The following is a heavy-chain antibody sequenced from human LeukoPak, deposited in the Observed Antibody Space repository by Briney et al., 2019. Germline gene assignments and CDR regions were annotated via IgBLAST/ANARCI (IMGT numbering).Heavy chain of an antibody. V-gene: IGHV4-59*02. J-gene: IGHJ6*02. Sequence: SETLSLTCTVSGGSVSSYYWSWIRQPPGKGLEWIGYIYYSGSTNYNPSLKSRVTISVDTSKNQFSLKLSSVTTADTAVYHCARDNWNYGSSMDVWGQGTTVTVSS. CDR2: IYYSGST. CDR1: GGSVSSYY. D-gene: IGHD1-7*01. CDR3: ARDNWNYGSSMDV.